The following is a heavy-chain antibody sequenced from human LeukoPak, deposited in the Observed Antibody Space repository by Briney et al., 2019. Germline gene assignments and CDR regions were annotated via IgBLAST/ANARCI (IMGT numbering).Heavy chain of an antibody. CDR3: ARGKYFYGSGSYYPFDY. Sequence: GGSLRLSCAASGFTFSSYGMHWVRQAPGKGLEWVAFIRYDGSNKYYADSVKGRFTISRDNSKNTLYLQMNSLRAEDTAVYYCARGKYFYGSGSYYPFDYWGQGTLVTVSS. V-gene: IGHV3-30*02. CDR1: GFTFSSYG. D-gene: IGHD3-10*01. CDR2: IRYDGSNK. J-gene: IGHJ4*02.